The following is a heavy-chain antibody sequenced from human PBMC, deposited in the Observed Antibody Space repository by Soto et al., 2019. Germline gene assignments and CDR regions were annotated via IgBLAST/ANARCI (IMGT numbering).Heavy chain of an antibody. CDR2: IDMSGGSK. V-gene: IGHV3-23*01. CDR3: AKKLPNYREFDY. CDR1: GFIFSTYV. J-gene: IGHJ4*02. D-gene: IGHD1-26*01. Sequence: EVQLSESGGDLVQPGGSLRLSCEASGFIFSTYVMAWVRQAPGKGLEWVSTIDMSGGSKHYADSVKGRFTISRDNSRKTMYLQMNSLRAEDTALYYCAKKLPNYREFDYWGRGTLVTVS.